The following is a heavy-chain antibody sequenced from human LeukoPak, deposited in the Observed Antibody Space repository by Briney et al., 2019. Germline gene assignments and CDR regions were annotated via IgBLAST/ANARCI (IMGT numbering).Heavy chain of an antibody. CDR1: GGSISSGSYY. CDR2: IYTSGST. CDR3: ARGASGSYGPVN. J-gene: IGHJ4*02. V-gene: IGHV4-61*02. D-gene: IGHD1-26*01. Sequence: TLSXXXTVSGGSISSGSYYWSWIRQPAGKGLEWIGRIYTSGSTNYNPSLKSRVTISVDTSKNQFSLKLSSVTAADTAVYYCARGASGSYGPVNWGQGTLVTVSS.